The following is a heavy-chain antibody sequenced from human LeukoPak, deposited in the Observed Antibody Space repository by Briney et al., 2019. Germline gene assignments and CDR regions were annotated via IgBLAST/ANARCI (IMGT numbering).Heavy chain of an antibody. D-gene: IGHD1-26*01. CDR2: ISGSGGST. CDR1: GFTVSGNY. Sequence: GGSLRLSCAVSGFTVSGNYMSWVRQAPGKGLEWVSAISGSGGSTYYADSVKGRFTISRDNSKNTLYLQMNSLRAEDTAVYYCAKADPSGSYRPFDYWGQGTLVTVSS. V-gene: IGHV3-23*01. CDR3: AKADPSGSYRPFDY. J-gene: IGHJ4*02.